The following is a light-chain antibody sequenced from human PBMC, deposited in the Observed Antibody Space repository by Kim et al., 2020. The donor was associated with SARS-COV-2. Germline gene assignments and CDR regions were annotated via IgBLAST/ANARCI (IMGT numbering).Light chain of an antibody. Sequence: ELTQPPSASATPGQRVTISCSGSSSNIGSNTVNWYQQLPGTAPKLLIYSNNQRPSGVPDRFSGSKSGTSASLAISGLQSEDEADYYCAAWDDSLNGPVFGGGTQLTVL. CDR1: SSNIGSNT. CDR2: SNN. J-gene: IGLJ2*01. CDR3: AAWDDSLNGPV. V-gene: IGLV1-44*01.